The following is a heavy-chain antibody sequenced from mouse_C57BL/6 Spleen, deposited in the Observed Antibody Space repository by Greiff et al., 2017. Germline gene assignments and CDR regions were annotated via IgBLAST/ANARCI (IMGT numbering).Heavy chain of an antibody. Sequence: QVQLQQSGAELVMPGASVKLSCKASGYTFTSYWMHWVKQRPGQGLEWIGEIDPSDSYTNYNQKFKGKSTLTVDKSSSTAYMQLSSLTSEDSAVYYCARSEGNCWYFDVWGTGTTVTVSS. CDR2: IDPSDSYT. V-gene: IGHV1-69*01. D-gene: IGHD2-1*01. CDR1: GYTFTSYW. CDR3: ARSEGNCWYFDV. J-gene: IGHJ1*03.